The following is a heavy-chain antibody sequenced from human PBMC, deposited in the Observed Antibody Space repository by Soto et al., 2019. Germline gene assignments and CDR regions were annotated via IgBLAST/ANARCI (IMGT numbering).Heavy chain of an antibody. CDR3: AKDNYYDSSGHHY. J-gene: IGHJ4*02. V-gene: IGHV3-23*01. Sequence: SLRLSCAASGFTFSSYAMSWVRQAPGKGLEWVSAISGSGGSTYYADSVKGRFTISRDNSKNTLYLQMNSLRAEDTAVYYCAKDNYYDSSGHHYWGQGTLVTVSS. D-gene: IGHD3-22*01. CDR1: GFTFSSYA. CDR2: ISGSGGST.